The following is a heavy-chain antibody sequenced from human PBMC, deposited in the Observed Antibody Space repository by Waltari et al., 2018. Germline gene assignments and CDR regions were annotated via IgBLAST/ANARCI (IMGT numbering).Heavy chain of an antibody. V-gene: IGHV1-24*01. J-gene: IGHJ4*02. CDR2: CEPEASET. Sequence: QVQLVQSGAEVKKPGASVKASCKVSGYTLTELSLPWVRQTPGKGLEWMGGCEPEASETIYARKFPGRVTMTEDTSTDTAYIDLSSLRSEDTAVYYCATDLKTYYDFWSGYDYWGQGTLVTVSS. CDR1: GYTLTELS. CDR3: ATDLKTYYDFWSGYDY. D-gene: IGHD3-3*01.